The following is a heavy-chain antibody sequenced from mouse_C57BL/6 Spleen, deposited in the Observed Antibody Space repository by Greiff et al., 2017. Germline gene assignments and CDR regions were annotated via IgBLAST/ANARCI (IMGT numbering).Heavy chain of an antibody. V-gene: IGHV10-3*01. CDR1: GFTFNTYA. CDR2: IRSKSSNSAT. Sequence: EVKVVESGGGLVQPKGSLKLSCAASGFTFNTYAMHWVRQAPGKGLEWVARIRSKSSNSATYYADSVKDRFTISRDDSQSMLYLQMNNLKTEDTAMYYCVRDYYGSSYGWYFDVWGTGTTVTVSS. CDR3: VRDYYGSSYGWYFDV. D-gene: IGHD1-1*01. J-gene: IGHJ1*03.